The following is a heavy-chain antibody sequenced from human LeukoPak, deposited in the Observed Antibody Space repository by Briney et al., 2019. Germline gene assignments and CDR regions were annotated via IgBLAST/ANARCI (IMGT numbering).Heavy chain of an antibody. CDR3: AREGGYSSGWYATDAFDI. D-gene: IGHD6-19*01. Sequence: ASVKVSCKASGYTFTGYYMHWVRQAPGQGLEWMGWINPNSGGTNYAQKFQGRVTMTRDTSISTAYMELSRLRSDDTAVYYCAREGGYSSGWYATDAFDIWGQGTMVTVSS. CDR2: INPNSGGT. V-gene: IGHV1-2*02. CDR1: GYTFTGYY. J-gene: IGHJ3*02.